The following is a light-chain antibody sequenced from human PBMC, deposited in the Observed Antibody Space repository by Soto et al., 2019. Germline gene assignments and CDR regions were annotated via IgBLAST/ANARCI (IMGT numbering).Light chain of an antibody. CDR3: QQTHSTPVT. Sequence: DIQMTQSPSSLSASVGDRVTVTCRTSQNIYNYLNWYQQKPGKAPKLLIYSASSVQSGVPSRFSGSGSGTDFTLTISSLQPDDFATYYCQQTHSTPVTFGQGTQLEVK. J-gene: IGKJ5*01. V-gene: IGKV1-39*01. CDR2: SAS. CDR1: QNIYNY.